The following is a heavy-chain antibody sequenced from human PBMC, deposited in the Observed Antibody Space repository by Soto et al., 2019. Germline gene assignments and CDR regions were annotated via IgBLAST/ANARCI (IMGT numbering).Heavy chain of an antibody. V-gene: IGHV3-30-3*01. CDR2: MSPNGNNQ. CDR1: GFTFSIYA. J-gene: IGHJ4*02. Sequence: GGSLRLSCAAPGFTFSIYALHWVRQAPGKGLEGVAVMSPNGNNQYYADSVKGRFTISRDTSKSTLYLQMTSLRPDDTSVYYCATGANFYYDTSRYWGQGPLVTVSS. D-gene: IGHD3-22*01. CDR3: ATGANFYYDTSRY.